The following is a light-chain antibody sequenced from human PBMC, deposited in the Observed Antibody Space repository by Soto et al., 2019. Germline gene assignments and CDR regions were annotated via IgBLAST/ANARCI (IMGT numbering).Light chain of an antibody. CDR2: AAS. Sequence: TQSPSSLSASVGDRVTITCRASQSVSGFFLAWYQQKPGQAPRLLIYAASRRATGIPDRFSGSGSGTDFTLTISRLEPEDFAVYYCQLYGSSPPYTFGQGTKLEIK. J-gene: IGKJ2*01. CDR3: QLYGSSPPYT. CDR1: QSVSGFF. V-gene: IGKV3-20*01.